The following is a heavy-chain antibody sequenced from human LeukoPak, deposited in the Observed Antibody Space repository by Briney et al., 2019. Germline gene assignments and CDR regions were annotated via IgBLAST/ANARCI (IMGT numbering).Heavy chain of an antibody. V-gene: IGHV1-2*02. D-gene: IGHD1-7*01. CDR1: GYTFTGYY. CDR2: INPNSGGT. Sequence: GASVTVSCMASGYTFTGYYMHWVRQAPGQGLEWMGWINPNSGGTNYAQKFQGRVTMTRDTSISTAYMELSRLRSDDTAVYYCARRGGAGTTAYYYGMDVWGQGTTVTVSS. CDR3: ARRGGAGTTAYYYGMDV. J-gene: IGHJ6*02.